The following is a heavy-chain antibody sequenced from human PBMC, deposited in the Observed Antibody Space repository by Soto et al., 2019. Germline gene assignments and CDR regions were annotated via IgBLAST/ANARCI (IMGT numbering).Heavy chain of an antibody. CDR2: INHSGST. V-gene: IGHV4-34*01. CDR3: ATLSVVVPAAMLMGGDAFDI. J-gene: IGHJ3*02. D-gene: IGHD2-2*01. Sequence: SETLSLTCAVYGGSFSGYYWSWIRQPPGKGLEWIGEINHSGSTNYNPSLKSRVTISVDTSKNQFSLKLSSVTAADTAVYYCATLSVVVPAAMLMGGDAFDIWGQGTMVTVSS. CDR1: GGSFSGYY.